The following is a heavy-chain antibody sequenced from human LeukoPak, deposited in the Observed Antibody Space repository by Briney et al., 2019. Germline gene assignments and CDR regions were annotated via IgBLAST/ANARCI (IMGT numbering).Heavy chain of an antibody. V-gene: IGHV4-39*01. CDR2: IYYSGST. J-gene: IGHJ4*02. CDR1: GGSISSSSYY. D-gene: IGHD3-3*01. CDR3: ARRSQIFGVESNFDY. Sequence: SSETLSLTCTVSGGSISSSSYYWGWIRQPPGKGLEWIGSIYYSGSTYYNPSLKSRVTISVDTSKNQFSLKLSSVTAADTAVYYCARRSQIFGVESNFDYWGQGTLVTVSS.